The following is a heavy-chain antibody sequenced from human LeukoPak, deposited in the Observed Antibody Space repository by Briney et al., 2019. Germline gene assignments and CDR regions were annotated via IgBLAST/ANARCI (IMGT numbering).Heavy chain of an antibody. D-gene: IGHD1-26*01. CDR3: ARHIMGARLDY. CDR1: GFVFTTYA. V-gene: IGHV3-21*04. CDR2: ISITSGHI. Sequence: GGSLRLSCAASGFVFTTYAMNWVRQAPGKGLEWVSSISITSGHIYYADSLRGRFTVSRDNAKNSLYLQMNSLRAEDTAVYYCARHIMGARLDYWGQGTLVTVSS. J-gene: IGHJ4*02.